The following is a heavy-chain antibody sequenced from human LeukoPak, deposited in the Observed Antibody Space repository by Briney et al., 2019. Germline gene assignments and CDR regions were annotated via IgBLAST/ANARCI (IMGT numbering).Heavy chain of an antibody. J-gene: IGHJ4*02. Sequence: PGGSLRLSCTVSGFTFEDYAMHWVRQAPGKGLEWVSSITWNSGYVAYADSVKGRFSISRDNANNSLYLQMNSLTTEDMAVYYCVQGSYAISSSGSTFASWGEGSLVTVSS. CDR1: GFTFEDYA. CDR3: VQGSYAISSSGSTFAS. V-gene: IGHV3-9*03. D-gene: IGHD2-2*01. CDR2: ITWNSGYV.